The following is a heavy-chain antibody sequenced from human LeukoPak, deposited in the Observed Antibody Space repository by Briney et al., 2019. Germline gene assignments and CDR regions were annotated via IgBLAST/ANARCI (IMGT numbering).Heavy chain of an antibody. CDR1: GFTFSSYG. CDR3: AKEDSGYYYRLDLGY. J-gene: IGHJ4*02. Sequence: GGSLRLSCAASGFTFSSYGMHWVRQAPGKGLEWVAFIRYDGSNKYYADSVKGRFTISRDNSKNTLYLQMNSLRAEDTAVYYCAKEDSGYYYRLDLGYWGQGTLVTVSS. D-gene: IGHD3-22*01. V-gene: IGHV3-30*02. CDR2: IRYDGSNK.